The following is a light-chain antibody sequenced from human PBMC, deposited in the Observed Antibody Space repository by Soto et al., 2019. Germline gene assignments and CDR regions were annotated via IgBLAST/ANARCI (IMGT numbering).Light chain of an antibody. CDR3: QQYNNWPPRIT. Sequence: EIVMQKSPATLSVSPGARFTLSGWASQNVDTNLAWYQQKPGQAPRLLIYGASTRATGLPARFSGSGSGTEFTLTIRSLQSEDLAVYYCQQYNNWPPRITVGEGIRLEI. CDR1: QNVDTN. CDR2: GAS. V-gene: IGKV3-15*01. J-gene: IGKJ5*01.